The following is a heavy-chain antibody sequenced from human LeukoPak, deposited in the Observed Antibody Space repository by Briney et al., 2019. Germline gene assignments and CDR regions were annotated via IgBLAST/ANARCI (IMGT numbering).Heavy chain of an antibody. CDR3: ARDWLSTGNDY. CDR1: GYTFTSYY. V-gene: IGHV1-46*01. CDR2: INPSGGST. J-gene: IGHJ4*02. D-gene: IGHD5/OR15-5a*01. Sequence: ASVKVSCKASGYTFTSYYMHWMRQAPGQGLEWMGIINPSGGSTSYAQKFQGRVTMTRDTSTSTVYMELSSLRSEDTAVCYCARDWLSTGNDYWGQGTLVTVSS.